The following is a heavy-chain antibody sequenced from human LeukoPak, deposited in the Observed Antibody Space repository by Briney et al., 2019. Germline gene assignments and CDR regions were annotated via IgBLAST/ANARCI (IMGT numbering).Heavy chain of an antibody. V-gene: IGHV4-38-2*02. Sequence: SETLSLTCTVSGYSISSGYYWGWIRQPPGKGLEWIGSIYHSGSTYYNPSLKSRVTISVDTSKNQFSLKLSSVTAADTAVYYCARPYGLVWFDYWGQGTLVTVSS. J-gene: IGHJ4*02. D-gene: IGHD4-17*01. CDR1: GYSISSGYY. CDR3: ARPYGLVWFDY. CDR2: IYHSGST.